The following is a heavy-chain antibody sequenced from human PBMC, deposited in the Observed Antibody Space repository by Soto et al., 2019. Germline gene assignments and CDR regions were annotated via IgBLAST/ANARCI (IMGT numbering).Heavy chain of an antibody. Sequence: GGSLRLSCAASGFTFSSYAMAWVRQAPGKGLEWVSSISGRGDRTYYADSVKGRFTISRDNSKNTLSLQMNRLRAEDTALYYCARGPYSDSSEWFDPW. CDR3: ARGPYSDSSEWFDP. J-gene: IGHJ5*02. CDR1: GFTFSSYA. CDR2: ISGRGDRT. V-gene: IGHV3-23*01. D-gene: IGHD6-6*01.